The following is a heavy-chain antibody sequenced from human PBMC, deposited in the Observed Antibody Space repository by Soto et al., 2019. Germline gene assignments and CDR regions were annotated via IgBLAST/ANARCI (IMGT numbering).Heavy chain of an antibody. CDR2: IYHSVST. D-gene: IGHD5-12*01. V-gene: IGHV4-30-2*01. J-gene: IGHJ6*02. CDR1: GGSISSGGYS. CDR3: ARRRGFPYYYGMDV. Sequence: SETLSLTCAVSGGSISSGGYSWSWIRQPPGKGLEWIGYIYHSVSTYYNPSLKSRVTISVDRSKNQFSLKLSSVTAADTAVYYCARRRGFPYYYGMDVWGQGTTVTVSS.